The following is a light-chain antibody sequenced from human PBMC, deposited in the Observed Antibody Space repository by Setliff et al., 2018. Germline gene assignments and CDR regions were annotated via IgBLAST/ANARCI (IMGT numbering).Light chain of an antibody. V-gene: IGKV1-5*03. CDR1: RSISGW. J-gene: IGKJ2*01. Sequence: DIQMTQSPSALSASIGDRVTITCRASRSISGWLSWFQQKPGKAPKLLIYKASNLESGVPSRFRGSASATEFTLTISSLQPDDFATYYCQQYNSYPYTFGQGTKVDIK. CDR2: KAS. CDR3: QQYNSYPYT.